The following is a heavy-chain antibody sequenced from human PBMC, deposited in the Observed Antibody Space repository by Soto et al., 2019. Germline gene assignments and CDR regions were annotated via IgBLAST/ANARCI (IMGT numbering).Heavy chain of an antibody. V-gene: IGHV1-18*01. J-gene: IGHJ6*03. D-gene: IGHD2-15*01. CDR2: IIAFNGNA. CDR3: ARVYCSGGSCYLGFGWYYYYMDV. CDR1: GGTFSSYA. Sequence: VKVSCKASGGTFSSYAISWVRQAPGQGLEWMGGIIAFNGNANYAQKLQGRVTMTTDTSTNTAYMELRSLRSDDTAVYYCARVYCSGGSCYLGFGWYYYYMDVWGKGTTVTVSS.